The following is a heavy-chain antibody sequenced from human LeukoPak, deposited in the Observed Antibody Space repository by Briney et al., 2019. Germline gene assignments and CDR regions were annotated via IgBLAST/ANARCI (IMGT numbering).Heavy chain of an antibody. CDR2: ISYDGSNK. D-gene: IGHD3-10*01. J-gene: IGHJ4*02. V-gene: IGHV3-30*19. Sequence: PVGSLRLSCAASGFTFSSHAIHWVRQAPGKGLEWVAVISYDGSNKYYADSVKGRFTISRDNSKNTLYLQMNSLRAEDTAVYYCARIRGYYGSGSYIDYWGQGTLVTVSS. CDR1: GFTFSSHA. CDR3: ARIRGYYGSGSYIDY.